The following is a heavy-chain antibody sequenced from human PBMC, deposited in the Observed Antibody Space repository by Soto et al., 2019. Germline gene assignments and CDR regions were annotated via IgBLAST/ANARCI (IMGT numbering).Heavy chain of an antibody. V-gene: IGHV1-18*04. D-gene: IGHD1-26*01. CDR2: IIPHNGNT. CDR3: ARVRPTAYVGNYNNGMDV. CDR1: VFTSSG. Sequence: ASVKVSCKASVFTSSGISWVRHAPGPRLEWMGWIIPHNGNTIYAQKFQGRVIMTMDTSTTTAYMELTSLRSEDTALYYCARVRPTAYVGNYNNGMDVWGQGTTVTVSS. J-gene: IGHJ6*02.